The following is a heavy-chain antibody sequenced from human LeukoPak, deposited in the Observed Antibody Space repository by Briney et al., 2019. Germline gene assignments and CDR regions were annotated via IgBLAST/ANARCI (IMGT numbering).Heavy chain of an antibody. CDR1: GYTFTSYG. J-gene: IGHJ4*02. D-gene: IGHD3-10*01. CDR3: ARDSRRVTMVRGVFDY. V-gene: IGHV1-18*01. CDR2: ISAYNGNT. Sequence: ASLKLSCKASGYTFTSYGISWVRQAPGQGLEWMGWISAYNGNTNYAQKLQGRVTMTRDTSTSTAYMELRSLRSDDTAVYYCARDSRRVTMVRGVFDYWGQGTLVTVSS.